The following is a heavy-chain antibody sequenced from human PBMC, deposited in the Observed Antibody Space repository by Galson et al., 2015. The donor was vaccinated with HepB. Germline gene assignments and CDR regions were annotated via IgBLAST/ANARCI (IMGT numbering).Heavy chain of an antibody. D-gene: IGHD6-19*01. CDR2: ITPSGDNS. J-gene: IGHJ4*01. V-gene: IGHV3-23*01. Sequence: SLRLSCAASGFPFSYYAMTRVRQAPGKGLEWVSAITPSGDNSYSADSLKGRFTISRDNSKNTVFLQMNSLRADDTAIYFCAKVFPEKTDGWYRQALYYFDAWGHGTRVTVSS. CDR1: GFPFSYYA. CDR3: AKVFPEKTDGWYRQALYYFDA.